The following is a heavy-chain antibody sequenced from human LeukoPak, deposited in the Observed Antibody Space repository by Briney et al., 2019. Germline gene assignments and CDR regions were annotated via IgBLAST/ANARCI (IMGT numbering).Heavy chain of an antibody. D-gene: IGHD2-8*01. J-gene: IGHJ6*03. Sequence: GASVKVSCKASGYTFTAYYMHWVRQAPGQGLEWMGRINPNSGGTNYAQKFQGRVTMTRDTSISTAYMELSRLRSDDTAVYYCARAQWPYYYMDVWGKGTTVTVSS. CDR3: ARAQWPYYYMDV. CDR2: INPNSGGT. V-gene: IGHV1-2*06. CDR1: GYTFTAYY.